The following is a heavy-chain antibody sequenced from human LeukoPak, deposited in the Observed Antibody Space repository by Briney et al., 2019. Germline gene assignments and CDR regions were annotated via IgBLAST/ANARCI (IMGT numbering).Heavy chain of an antibody. V-gene: IGHV3-48*03. J-gene: IGHJ6*04. CDR2: ISNSGATI. Sequence: GGSLRLSCAASGSTFSNYEMNWVRQAPGEGLEWVSYISNSGATIYYADSVKGRFTISRDNAKKSLYLQMNSLRAEDTAVYYCATWHYYGSGSYYGMDVWGKGTTVTVSS. CDR3: ATWHYYGSGSYYGMDV. CDR1: GSTFSNYE. D-gene: IGHD3-10*01.